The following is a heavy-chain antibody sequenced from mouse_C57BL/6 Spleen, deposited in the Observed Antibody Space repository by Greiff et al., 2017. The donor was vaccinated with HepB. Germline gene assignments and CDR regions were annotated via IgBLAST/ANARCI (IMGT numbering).Heavy chain of an antibody. CDR1: GYTFTSYW. CDR3: AYGSSYYFDY. CDR2: IQPNSGST. D-gene: IGHD1-1*01. J-gene: IGHJ2*01. V-gene: IGHV1-64*01. Sequence: QVQLQQSGAELVKPGASVKLSCKASGYTFTSYWMHWVKQRPGQGLEWIGMIQPNSGSTNYNEKFKSKATLTVDKSSSTAYMQLSSLTSEDSAVYYCAYGSSYYFDYWGQGTTLTVSS.